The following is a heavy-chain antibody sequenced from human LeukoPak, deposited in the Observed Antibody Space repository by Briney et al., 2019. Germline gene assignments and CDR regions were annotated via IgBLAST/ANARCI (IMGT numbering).Heavy chain of an antibody. J-gene: IGHJ4*02. CDR1: GGTFSSYA. CDR2: FDPEDGET. Sequence: GSSVKVSCKASGGTFSSYAISWVRQAPGQGLEWMGGFDPEDGETIYAQKFQGRVTMTEDTSTDTAYMELSSLRSEDTAVYYCATDGYYYDSSGYYEFDYWGQGTLVTVSS. V-gene: IGHV1-24*01. CDR3: ATDGYYYDSSGYYEFDY. D-gene: IGHD3-22*01.